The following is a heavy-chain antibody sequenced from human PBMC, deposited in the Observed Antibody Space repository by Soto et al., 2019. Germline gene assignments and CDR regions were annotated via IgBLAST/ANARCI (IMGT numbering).Heavy chain of an antibody. J-gene: IGHJ3*02. CDR2: ISYDGSNK. CDR3: AKDSVEMATIGAFDI. V-gene: IGHV3-30*18. Sequence: WGSLCLSCAASGFTFSSYGMHWVRQAPGKGLEWVAVISYDGSNKYYADSVKGRFTISRDNSKNTLYLQMNSLRAEDTAVYYCAKDSVEMATIGAFDIWGQGT. CDR1: GFTFSSYG. D-gene: IGHD5-12*01.